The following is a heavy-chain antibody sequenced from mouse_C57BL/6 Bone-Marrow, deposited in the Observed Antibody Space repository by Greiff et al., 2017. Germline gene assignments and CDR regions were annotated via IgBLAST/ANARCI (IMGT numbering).Heavy chain of an antibody. CDR3: ARPVYYYGSRYYFDF. CDR2: INPGSGNT. J-gene: IGHJ2*01. D-gene: IGHD1-1*01. CDR1: GYTFTSYW. Sequence: QVQLQQSGAELAKPGASVKMSCKASGYTFTSYWIHWVKQRPGQGLEWIGYINPGSGNTKYNQKFKDKATLTADTSSSTAYMQLSSLTYEDSAVYYAARPVYYYGSRYYFDFWGQGTTLTVSS. V-gene: IGHV1-7*01.